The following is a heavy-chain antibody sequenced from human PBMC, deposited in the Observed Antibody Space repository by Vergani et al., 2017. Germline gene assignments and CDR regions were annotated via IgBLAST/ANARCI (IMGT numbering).Heavy chain of an antibody. D-gene: IGHD3-10*01. Sequence: QVRLQESGPGLVKPSATLSLTCSVSGGSMSGYYWCWIRQPPGKELEWIGYMYHSGSTNYNPSLETRVTISGDTSKNQFSLKLNSVTAADTAVYYCGRVADFYGWGSRLLDLWGQGILVTVSS. CDR2: MYHSGST. V-gene: IGHV4-59*01. J-gene: IGHJ5*02. CDR3: GRVADFYGWGSRLLDL. CDR1: GGSMSGYY.